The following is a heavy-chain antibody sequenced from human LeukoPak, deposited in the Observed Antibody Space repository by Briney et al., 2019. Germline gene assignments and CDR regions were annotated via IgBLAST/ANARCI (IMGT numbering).Heavy chain of an antibody. CDR1: GFTFSSYG. CDR2: IWYDGSNK. D-gene: IGHD4-23*01. CDR3: AREGPRGNSQFGY. J-gene: IGHJ4*02. Sequence: GGSLRLSCAASGFTFSSYGMHWVRQAPGKGLEWVALIWYDGSNKYYADSVRGRFTISRDNSKNTLYLQMNSLRAEDTAIYYCAREGPRGNSQFGYWGQGTLVTVSS. V-gene: IGHV3-33*01.